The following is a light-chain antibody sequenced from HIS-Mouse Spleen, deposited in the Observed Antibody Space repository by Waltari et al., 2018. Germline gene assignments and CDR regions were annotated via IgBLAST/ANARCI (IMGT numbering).Light chain of an antibody. Sequence: LTQPPSVSVSPGQTARITCSGTSSDVGGYNYVSWYQQHPGKAPKLIIYDVSKRPSGVPDRFSGSKSGNTASLTISGLQAEDEADYYCCSYAGSYTVVFGGGTKLTVL. CDR2: DVS. CDR3: CSYAGSYTVV. J-gene: IGLJ2*01. V-gene: IGLV2-11*01. CDR1: SSDVGGYNY.